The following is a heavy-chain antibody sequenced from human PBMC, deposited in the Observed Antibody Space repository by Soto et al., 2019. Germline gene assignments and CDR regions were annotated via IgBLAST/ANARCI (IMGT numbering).Heavy chain of an antibody. V-gene: IGHV3-21*01. D-gene: IGHD3-16*01. J-gene: IGHJ4*02. Sequence: TXGSLRLSCAASGVIFSDFQINWVRQAPGRGLEWLSSITGTSAFTHYADSIEGRFTISRDNPDNLLFLQMDNLRPEDTAVYYCARDNLAFQGAFDIWGQGTLVTVS. CDR1: GVIFSDFQ. CDR3: ARDNLAFQGAFDI. CDR2: ITGTSAFT.